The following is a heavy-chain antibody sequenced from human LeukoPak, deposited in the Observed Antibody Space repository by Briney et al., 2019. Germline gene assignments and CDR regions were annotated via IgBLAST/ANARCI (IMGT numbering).Heavy chain of an antibody. CDR3: ARGVLDSYYYYGMDV. CDR2: IYHSGST. J-gene: IGHJ6*02. V-gene: IGHV4-39*07. CDR1: GDSITTSSYY. Sequence: SETLSLTCIVSGDSITTSSYYWGWIRQSPGKGLEWIGTIYHSGSTYYNPSLKSRVTISVDRSKNQFSLKLSSVTAADTAVYYCARGVLDSYYYYGMDVWGQGTTVTVSS. D-gene: IGHD3/OR15-3a*01.